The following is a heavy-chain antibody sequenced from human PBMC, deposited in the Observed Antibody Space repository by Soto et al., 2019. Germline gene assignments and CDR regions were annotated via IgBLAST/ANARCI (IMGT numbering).Heavy chain of an antibody. D-gene: IGHD2-8*01. CDR1: GYSFTSYW. Sequence: GESLKISCKGSGYSFTSYWIGWVRQMPGKGLEWMGIIYPGDSDTRYSPSFQGQVTLSADKSLSTAYLQCGSLKDPETAMYYCGGPTNGVWEFDSWAQGTLVTVSS. CDR3: GGPTNGVWEFDS. J-gene: IGHJ4*02. CDR2: IYPGDSDT. V-gene: IGHV5-51*01.